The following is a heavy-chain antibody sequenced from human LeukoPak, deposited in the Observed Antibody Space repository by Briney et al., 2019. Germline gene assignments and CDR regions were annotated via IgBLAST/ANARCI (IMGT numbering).Heavy chain of an antibody. CDR2: ISYDGSNK. J-gene: IGHJ6*02. CDR1: GFTFSSYG. D-gene: IGHD1-20*01. V-gene: IGHV3-30*18. CDR3: AKDLTGIGHYYGMDV. Sequence: GRSLRLSCAASGFTFSSYGMHWVRQAPGKGLEWVAVISYDGSNKYYADSVKGRFTISRDNSKNTLYLQMNSLRAEDTAVYYCAKDLTGIGHYYGMDVWGQGTTVTVSS.